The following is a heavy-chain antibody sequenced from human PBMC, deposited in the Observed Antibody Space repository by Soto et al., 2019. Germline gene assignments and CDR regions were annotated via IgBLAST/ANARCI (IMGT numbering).Heavy chain of an antibody. V-gene: IGHV3-30*04. CDR3: ARDHPASAAIGMIDY. D-gene: IGHD2-2*01. J-gene: IGHJ4*02. Sequence: QVQLVESGGGVVQPGTSLRLSCAASGFTFSGNAMHWVRQGPGKGLEWVAVISYDGRNKYYADSVKGRFTISRDNSKXTLYLQMNSLRAEDTAVYYCARDHPASAAIGMIDYWGQGTLLTVSS. CDR2: ISYDGRNK. CDR1: GFTFSGNA.